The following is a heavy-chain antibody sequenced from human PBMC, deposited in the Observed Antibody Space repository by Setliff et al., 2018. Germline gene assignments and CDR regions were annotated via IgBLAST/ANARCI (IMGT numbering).Heavy chain of an antibody. V-gene: IGHV4-61*02. D-gene: IGHD3-3*01. CDR1: GDSISRAKYY. J-gene: IGHJ6*03. Sequence: SETLSLTCTVSGDSISRAKYYWSWIRQSAGKGLECIGRIYTDGSTKYNPSLNSRVTLLIDTAKNQISLRLSSVTAADTAVYFCARVTGFSYMDVWGKGTTVTLSS. CDR3: ARVTGFSYMDV. CDR2: IYTDGST.